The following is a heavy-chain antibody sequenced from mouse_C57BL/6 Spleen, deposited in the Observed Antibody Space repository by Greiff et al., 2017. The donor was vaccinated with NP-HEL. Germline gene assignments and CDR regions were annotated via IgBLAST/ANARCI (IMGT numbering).Heavy chain of an antibody. V-gene: IGHV5-17*01. CDR1: GFTFSDYG. J-gene: IGHJ1*03. CDR2: ISSGSSTI. CDR3: ARDGYYVRYWYFDV. D-gene: IGHD2-3*01. Sequence: DVKLQESGGGLVKPGGSLKLSCAASGFTFSDYGMHWVRQAPEKGLEWVAYISSGSSTIYYADTVKGRFTISRDNAKNTLFLQMTSLRSEDTAMYYCARDGYYVRYWYFDVWGTGTTVTVSS.